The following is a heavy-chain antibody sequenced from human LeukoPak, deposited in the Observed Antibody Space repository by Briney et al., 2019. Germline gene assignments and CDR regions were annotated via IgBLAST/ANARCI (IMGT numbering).Heavy chain of an antibody. CDR2: ISWNSGRI. J-gene: IGHJ3*02. CDR1: GFTLDDYA. V-gene: IGHV3-9*01. Sequence: HPGRSLRLSRAASGFTLDDYAMHWVRQPPGKGLEWVSGISWNSGRIGYVDSVKGRFTISRDNAKNSLYLQMNSLRLEDTALYYCAKGEDGDYAFDIWGQGTMVTVSS. CDR3: AKGEDGDYAFDI. D-gene: IGHD4-17*01.